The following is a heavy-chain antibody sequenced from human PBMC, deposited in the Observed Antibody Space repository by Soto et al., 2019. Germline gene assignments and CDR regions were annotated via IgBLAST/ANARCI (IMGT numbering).Heavy chain of an antibody. Sequence: GGSLRLSCAASGFTFSSYGMHWVRQAPGKGLEWVAVIWYDGSNKYYADSVKGRFTISRDNSKNTLYLQMNSLRAEDTAVYYCARVAVYDYVWGSYRYTPVGEGMDVWGQGTTVTVSS. CDR2: IWYDGSNK. CDR3: ARVAVYDYVWGSYRYTPVGEGMDV. J-gene: IGHJ6*02. V-gene: IGHV3-33*01. D-gene: IGHD3-16*02. CDR1: GFTFSSYG.